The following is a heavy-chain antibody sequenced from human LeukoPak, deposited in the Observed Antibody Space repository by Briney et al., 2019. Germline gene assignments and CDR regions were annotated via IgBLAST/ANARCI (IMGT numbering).Heavy chain of an antibody. Sequence: GGSLRLSCAASGFTFSSYSMNWVRQAPGKGLEWVSYISSSSSTIYYADSVKGRFTISRDNAKNSLYLQMNSLRAEDTAVYYCARQSLFSLGFYYFDYWGQGTLVTVSS. J-gene: IGHJ4*02. D-gene: IGHD3-16*01. V-gene: IGHV3-48*04. CDR3: ARQSLFSLGFYYFDY. CDR2: ISSSSSTI. CDR1: GFTFSSYS.